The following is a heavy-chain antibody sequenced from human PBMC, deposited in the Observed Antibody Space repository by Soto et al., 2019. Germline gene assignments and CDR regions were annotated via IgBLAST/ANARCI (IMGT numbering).Heavy chain of an antibody. Sequence: SETLSLTCSVSGGSISGSYWSWIRQSPGKGLEWLGYVYYTGSTNYSPSLRSRVSISVDTSKNEFSLRLGSVTAADTAVYFCARSVAVPGAHIDYWGQGTKVTVYS. CDR1: GGSISGSY. CDR3: ARSVAVPGAHIDY. V-gene: IGHV4-59*01. CDR2: VYYTGST. D-gene: IGHD6-19*01. J-gene: IGHJ4*02.